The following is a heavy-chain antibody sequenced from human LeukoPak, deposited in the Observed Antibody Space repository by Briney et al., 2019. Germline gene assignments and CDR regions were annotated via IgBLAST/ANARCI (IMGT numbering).Heavy chain of an antibody. D-gene: IGHD3-3*01. J-gene: IGHJ6*03. CDR1: GGSFSDYY. CDR2: INHSGST. CDR3: ARAYYDFWSGYSHYYYYYYMDV. Sequence: SETLSLTCAVYGGSFSDYYWSWIRQPPGKGLEWIGEINHSGSTNYNPSLKSRVTISVDTSKNQFSLKLSSVTAADTAVYYCARAYYDFWSGYSHYYYYYYMDVWGKGTTVTVSS. V-gene: IGHV4-34*01.